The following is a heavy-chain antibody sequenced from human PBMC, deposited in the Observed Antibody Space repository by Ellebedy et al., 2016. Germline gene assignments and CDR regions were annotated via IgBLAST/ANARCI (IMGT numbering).Heavy chain of an antibody. Sequence: GGSLRLSCAASGLSFSDAWMNWVRQAPGKGLEWVGLIKSKTNGGTTDYAPPVKGRFTISRDDSEDTLYLQMNSLRIEDTAVYYCVNEFKGSFDFWGQGTLVTVSS. CDR2: IKSKTNGGTT. V-gene: IGHV3-15*07. D-gene: IGHD1-1*01. CDR1: GLSFSDAW. J-gene: IGHJ4*02. CDR3: VNEFKGSFDF.